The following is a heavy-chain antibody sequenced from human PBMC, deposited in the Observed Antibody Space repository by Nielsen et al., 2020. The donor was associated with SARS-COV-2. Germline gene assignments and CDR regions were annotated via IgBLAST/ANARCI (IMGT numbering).Heavy chain of an antibody. J-gene: IGHJ5*02. CDR2: INPKNGST. CDR1: CYSFSDFW. V-gene: IGHV1-2*06. D-gene: IGHD3-22*01. CDR3: AREGDSNSWSAWFDT. Sequence: SLKVSCNSSCYSFSDFWIHWVRQAPGQGLEWMGRINPKNGSTNYAQKFQGRVTVTRDTSSSTVYMDLSRLGFDDTAAYYCAREGDSNSWSAWFDTWGQGMLVTVSS.